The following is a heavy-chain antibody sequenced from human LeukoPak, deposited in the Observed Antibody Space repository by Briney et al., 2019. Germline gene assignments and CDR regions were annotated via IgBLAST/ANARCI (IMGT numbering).Heavy chain of an antibody. J-gene: IGHJ4*02. V-gene: IGHV3-23*01. CDR2: ISGSGGST. CDR3: AKDEPYYDSSGYYLDYFDY. Sequence: GGSLRLSCAASGFTFSSYAMSWVRQAPGKGLEWVSAISGSGGSTYYADSAKGRFTISRDNSKNTLYLQMNSLRAEDTAVYYCAKDEPYYDSSGYYLDYFDYWGQGTLVTVSS. D-gene: IGHD3-22*01. CDR1: GFTFSSYA.